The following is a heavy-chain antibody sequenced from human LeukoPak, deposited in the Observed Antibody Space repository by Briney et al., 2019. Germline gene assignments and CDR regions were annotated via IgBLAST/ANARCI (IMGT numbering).Heavy chain of an antibody. CDR1: GFTFSSYW. D-gene: IGHD6-19*01. Sequence: GGSLRLSCAASGFTFSSYWMHWVRQAPGKGLVWVSRINSDGSSTNYADSAKGRFTISRDNAKNTLYLQMNSLRAEDTAVYYCARGSSGWYYFDYWGQGTLVTVSS. V-gene: IGHV3-74*01. CDR3: ARGSSGWYYFDY. J-gene: IGHJ4*02. CDR2: INSDGSST.